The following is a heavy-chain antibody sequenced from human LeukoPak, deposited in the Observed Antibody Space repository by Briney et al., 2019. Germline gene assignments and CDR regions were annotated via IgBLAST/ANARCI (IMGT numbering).Heavy chain of an antibody. CDR3: ARGQNWGSYFDY. J-gene: IGHJ4*01. CDR1: GGSFSGYY. V-gene: IGHV4-34*01. D-gene: IGHD7-27*01. CDR2: INHSGST. Sequence: SETLSLTCAVYGGSFSGYYWSWIRQPPGKGLEWIGEINHSGSTNYNPSLKSRVTISVDTSKNQFSLKLSSVTAADTAVYYCARGQNWGSYFDYWGHGTLVTVSS.